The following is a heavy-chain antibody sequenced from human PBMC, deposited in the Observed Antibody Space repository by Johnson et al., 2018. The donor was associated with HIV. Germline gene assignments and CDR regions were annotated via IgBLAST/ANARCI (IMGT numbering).Heavy chain of an antibody. Sequence: VQLVESGGGLVQPGGSLRLSCAASGFTFSSYGMHWVRQAPGKGLEWVAVISYDGSNKYYADSVKGRFTISRDNSKNTLYLQMNSLRAEDTAVYYCAHIVATPGGAFDIWGQGTMVTVSS. D-gene: IGHD5-12*01. J-gene: IGHJ3*02. CDR1: GFTFSSYG. CDR3: AHIVATPGGAFDI. CDR2: ISYDGSNK. V-gene: IGHV3-30*03.